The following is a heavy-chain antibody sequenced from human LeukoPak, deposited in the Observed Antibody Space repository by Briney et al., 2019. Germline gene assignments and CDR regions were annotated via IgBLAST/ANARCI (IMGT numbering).Heavy chain of an antibody. Sequence: PGGSLRLSCAASGFIFSSCGMNWVRQAPGKGLEWVSYISTSSSTIYYADSVKGRFTISRDNAKNSLYLQMNSLRAEDTAVYYCATFLSVYQLIKGAFDIWGQGTMVTVSS. D-gene: IGHD2-2*01. J-gene: IGHJ3*02. CDR1: GFIFSSCG. CDR3: ATFLSVYQLIKGAFDI. V-gene: IGHV3-48*04. CDR2: ISTSSSTI.